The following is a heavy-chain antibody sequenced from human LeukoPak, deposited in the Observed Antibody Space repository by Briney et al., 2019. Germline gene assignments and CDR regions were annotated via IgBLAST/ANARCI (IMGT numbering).Heavy chain of an antibody. CDR1: GFTFSSYG. CDR2: IWYDGSNK. Sequence: PGGSLRLSRAASGFTFSSYGMHWVRQAPGKGLEWVAVIWYDGSNKYYADSVKGRFTISRDNSKNTLYLQMNSLRAEDTAVYYCAREDGAVAARGFDYWGQGTLVTVSS. D-gene: IGHD6-19*01. CDR3: AREDGAVAARGFDY. V-gene: IGHV3-33*01. J-gene: IGHJ4*02.